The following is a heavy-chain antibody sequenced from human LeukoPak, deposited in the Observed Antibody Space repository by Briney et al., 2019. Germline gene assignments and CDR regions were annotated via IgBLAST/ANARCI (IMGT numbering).Heavy chain of an antibody. CDR3: AKGGKWDVTPFDY. V-gene: IGHV3-23*01. D-gene: IGHD1-26*01. Sequence: PGGSLRFSCAASGFTFTSYSMNWVRQAPGKGLEWVSTISSGGGSTYYADSVKGRFTISRDNSKNTLYLQVNSLRAEDTAVYYCAKGGKWDVTPFDYWGQGTLVTVSS. CDR2: ISSGGGST. CDR1: GFTFTSYS. J-gene: IGHJ4*02.